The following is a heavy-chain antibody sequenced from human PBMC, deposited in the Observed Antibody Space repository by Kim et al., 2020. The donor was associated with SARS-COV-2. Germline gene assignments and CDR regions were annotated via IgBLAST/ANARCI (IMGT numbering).Heavy chain of an antibody. D-gene: IGHD1-26*01. CDR1: GFIFSNYA. J-gene: IGHJ4*02. Sequence: GGSLRLSCAASGFIFSNYAMTWVRQGPGRGLEWVSSIGPNAINTYYADSVKGRFTISIDNSKNTLYLQMSSLRAEDTALYYCANRVVVGPTGAPDFWGQGTLVTVSS. V-gene: IGHV3-23*01. CDR2: IGPNAINT. CDR3: ANRVVVGPTGAPDF.